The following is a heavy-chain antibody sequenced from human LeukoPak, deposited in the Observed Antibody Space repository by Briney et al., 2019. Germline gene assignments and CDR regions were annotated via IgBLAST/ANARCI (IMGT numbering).Heavy chain of an antibody. Sequence: PSETLSLTCTVSGGPITTFLWSWIRQPAGKGLEWIGRIYTSGTTNYNPSLKSRVTMSVDTSKNQFSLNLTSVTAADTAVYYCAREGTTRPLDYWGQGTLVTVSS. J-gene: IGHJ4*02. CDR3: AREGTTRPLDY. CDR2: IYTSGTT. V-gene: IGHV4-4*07. D-gene: IGHD6-6*01. CDR1: GGPITTFL.